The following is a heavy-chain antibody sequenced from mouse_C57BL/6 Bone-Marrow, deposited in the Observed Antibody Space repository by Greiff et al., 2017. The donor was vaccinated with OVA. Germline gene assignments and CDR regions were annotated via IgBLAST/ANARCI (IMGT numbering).Heavy chain of an antibody. Sequence: EVQLQQSGAELVRPGASVKLSCTASGFNITDHYMHWVKQRPEQGLEWIGWIDPESGGTDYASKFQGKATITADTSSNTAYLQLSSLTSEDTAVYYCTSYGKFDYWGQGTTLTVSS. D-gene: IGHD2-1*01. V-gene: IGHV14-4*01. CDR2: IDPESGGT. CDR3: TSYGKFDY. CDR1: GFNITDHY. J-gene: IGHJ2*01.